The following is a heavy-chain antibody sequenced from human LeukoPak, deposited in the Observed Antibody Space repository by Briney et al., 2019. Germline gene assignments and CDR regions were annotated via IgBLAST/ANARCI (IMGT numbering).Heavy chain of an antibody. Sequence: GGSLRLSCAASGFTFSSYGMHWVRQAPGKGLEWVAVIWYDGSNKYYADSVKGRFTISRDNSKNTLYLQMNSLRADDTAVYYCALGDYGKPFDYWGQGTLVTVSS. J-gene: IGHJ4*02. CDR3: ALGDYGKPFDY. CDR1: GFTFSSYG. CDR2: IWYDGSNK. V-gene: IGHV3-33*01. D-gene: IGHD4-17*01.